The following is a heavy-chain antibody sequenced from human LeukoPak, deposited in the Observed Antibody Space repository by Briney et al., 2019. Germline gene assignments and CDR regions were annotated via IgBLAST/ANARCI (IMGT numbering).Heavy chain of an antibody. J-gene: IGHJ4*02. CDR2: ISSDSSYI. CDR3: AIFFDY. Sequence: GGSLRLSCAASGFPSSNYYINWVRQAPGKGLEWVSSISSDSSYIYYADSLKGRFTISRDNAKNSVYLQMNSLRAEDTAVYYCAIFFDYWGQETLVTVSS. CDR1: GFPSSNYY. V-gene: IGHV3-21*01.